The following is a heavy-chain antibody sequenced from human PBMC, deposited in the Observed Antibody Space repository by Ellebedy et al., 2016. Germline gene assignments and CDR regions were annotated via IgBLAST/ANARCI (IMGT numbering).Heavy chain of an antibody. CDR2: IYPGDSDT. V-gene: IGHV5-51*01. CDR3: ARHEGYCTSTSCYNWFDP. D-gene: IGHD2-2*02. J-gene: IGHJ5*02. CDR1: GYSFTTYW. Sequence: ASVKVSCKGSGYSFTTYWIGWVRQMPGKGLEWMGIIYPGDSDTKYSPSFQGQVIISADKSISTAYLQWSSLEASDTAMYYCARHEGYCTSTSCYNWFDPWGQGTLVTVSS.